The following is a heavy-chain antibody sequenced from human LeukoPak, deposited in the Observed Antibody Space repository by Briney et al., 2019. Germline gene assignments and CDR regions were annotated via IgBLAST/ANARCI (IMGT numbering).Heavy chain of an antibody. CDR3: ARDVSADTAMDFDY. D-gene: IGHD5-18*01. J-gene: IGHJ4*02. V-gene: IGHV3-21*01. CDR2: ISSSSSYI. CDR1: GFTFSSYS. Sequence: GGSLRLSCAASGFTFSSYSMNWVRQAPGKGLEWVSSISSSSSYIYYADSVKGRFTISRDNAKNSLYLQMNSLRAEDTAVYYCARDVSADTAMDFDYWGQGTLVTVSS.